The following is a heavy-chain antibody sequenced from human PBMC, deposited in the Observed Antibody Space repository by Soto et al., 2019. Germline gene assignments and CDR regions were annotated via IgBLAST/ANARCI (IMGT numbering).Heavy chain of an antibody. V-gene: IGHV3-23*01. CDR1: GFTFSSYA. J-gene: IGHJ5*02. CDR3: AKDRCGGDCSHGWFDP. D-gene: IGHD2-21*02. CDR2: ISGSGGST. Sequence: GGSLRLSCAASGFTFSSYAMSWVRQAPGKGLEWVSAISGSGGSTYYADSVKGRFTISRDNSKNTLYLQMNSLRAEDTAVYYCAKDRCGGDCSHGWFDPWGQGTLVTSPQ.